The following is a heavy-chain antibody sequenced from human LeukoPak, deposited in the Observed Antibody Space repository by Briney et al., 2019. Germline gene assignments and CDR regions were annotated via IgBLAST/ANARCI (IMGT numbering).Heavy chain of an antibody. CDR3: ARISDYGDYFDY. J-gene: IGHJ4*02. V-gene: IGHV3-48*01. CDR1: GFPFSSYS. D-gene: IGHD4-17*01. Sequence: GGSLRLSCAASGFPFSSYSMNWVRQAPGKGLEWVSYISISSSTIYYAGSVKGRFTISRENAKNSLYLQMNSLRAGDTAVYYCARISDYGDYFDYWGQGTLVTVSS. CDR2: ISISSSTI.